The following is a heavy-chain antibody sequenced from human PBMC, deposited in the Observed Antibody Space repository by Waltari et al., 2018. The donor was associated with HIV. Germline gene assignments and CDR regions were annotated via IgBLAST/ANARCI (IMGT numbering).Heavy chain of an antibody. J-gene: IGHJ5*02. CDR1: GFTFSTYS. Sequence: GFTFSTYSMNWVRQAPGKGLEWVSSISSSSRYKYYADSVKGRITISRDNAKNSLYLQMNSLRAEDTAVYYCARDSNKYCSGGSCSRFDPWGQGTLVTVSS. CDR3: ARDSNKYCSGGSCSRFDP. CDR2: ISSSSRYK. V-gene: IGHV3-21*01. D-gene: IGHD2-15*01.